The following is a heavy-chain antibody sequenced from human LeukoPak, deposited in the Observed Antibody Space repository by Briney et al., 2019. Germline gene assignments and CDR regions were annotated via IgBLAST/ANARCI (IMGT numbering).Heavy chain of an antibody. V-gene: IGHV4-39*07. J-gene: IGHJ4*02. CDR3: AGGDYGDYLFDY. CDR1: GGSISSSSYY. D-gene: IGHD4-17*01. Sequence: PSETLSLTCTVSGGSISSSSYYWGWIRQPPGKGLEWIGSIYYSGSTYYNPSLKSRVTISVDTSKNQFSLKLSSVTAADTAVYYCAGGDYGDYLFDYWGQGTLVTVSS. CDR2: IYYSGST.